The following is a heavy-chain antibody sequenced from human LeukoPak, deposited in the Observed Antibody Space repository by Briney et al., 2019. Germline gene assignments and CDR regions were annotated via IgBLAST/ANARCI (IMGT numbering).Heavy chain of an antibody. D-gene: IGHD2-15*01. CDR2: IYYSGST. J-gene: IGHJ6*03. CDR3: ARLVVAATYSVLYYYYYYMDV. CDR1: GGSISSYY. V-gene: IGHV4-39*01. Sequence: SETLSLTCTVSGGSISSYYWGWIRQPPGKGLEWIGSIYYSGSTYYNPSLKSRVTISVDTSKNQFSLKLSSVTAADTAVYYCARLVVAATYSVLYYYYYYMDVWGKGTTVTISS.